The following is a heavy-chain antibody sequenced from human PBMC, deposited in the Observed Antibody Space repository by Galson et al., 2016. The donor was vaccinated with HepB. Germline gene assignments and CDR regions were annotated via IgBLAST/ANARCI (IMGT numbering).Heavy chain of an antibody. CDR2: IYYSGTT. CDR3: ARGRFASGTYYSPGE. D-gene: IGHD3-10*01. V-gene: IGHV4-30-4*01. CDR1: GGSISRGDFY. Sequence: TLSLTCTVSGGSISRGDFYWSWIRQPPGKGLEWIGYIYYSGTTYYNPSLQSRLTMSVDTSENQFSLRLTSVTAADTAVYYCARGRFASGTYYSPGEWGQGTLVTVSS. J-gene: IGHJ4*02.